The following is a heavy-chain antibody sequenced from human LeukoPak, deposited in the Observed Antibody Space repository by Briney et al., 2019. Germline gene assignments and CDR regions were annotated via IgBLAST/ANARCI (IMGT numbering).Heavy chain of an antibody. V-gene: IGHV3-48*01. J-gene: IGHJ4*02. Sequence: PGGSLRLSCAASGFTFSSYSMNWVRQAPGKGLEWVSYISSSSSTIYYADSVKGRFTISRDNAKNSLYLQMNSLRAEDTAVYYCARDPIQDCGGDCYDYWGQGTLVTVSS. CDR1: GFTFSSYS. D-gene: IGHD2-21*01. CDR3: ARDPIQDCGGDCYDY. CDR2: ISSSSSTI.